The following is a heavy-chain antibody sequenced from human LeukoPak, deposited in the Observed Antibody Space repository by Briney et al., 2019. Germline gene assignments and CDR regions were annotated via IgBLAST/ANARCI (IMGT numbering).Heavy chain of an antibody. CDR2: TNTDGSST. CDR3: YGANAEY. J-gene: IGHJ1*01. V-gene: IGHV3-74*03. D-gene: IGHD4-23*01. Sequence: GGSLRLSCAASGFTFSSYWMHWVRQAPGKGLVWVSGTNTDGSSTMYADSVKGRFTIARDNAKNTLYLQMNSLRAEDTAVYYCYGANAEYWGQGTLVTASS. CDR1: GFTFSSYW.